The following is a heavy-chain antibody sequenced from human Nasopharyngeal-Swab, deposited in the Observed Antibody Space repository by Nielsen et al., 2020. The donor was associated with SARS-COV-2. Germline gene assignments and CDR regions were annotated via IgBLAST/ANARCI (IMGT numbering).Heavy chain of an antibody. Sequence: ASVKVSCKASGYTFTSYAMHWARQAPGQRLEWMGWINAGNGNTKYSQKFQGRVTITRDTSANTAYMELSSLRSEDTAVYYCARVPLVAAAGAKFDYWGQGTLVTVSS. V-gene: IGHV1-3*01. CDR3: ARVPLVAAAGAKFDY. D-gene: IGHD6-13*01. CDR2: INAGNGNT. CDR1: GYTFTSYA. J-gene: IGHJ4*02.